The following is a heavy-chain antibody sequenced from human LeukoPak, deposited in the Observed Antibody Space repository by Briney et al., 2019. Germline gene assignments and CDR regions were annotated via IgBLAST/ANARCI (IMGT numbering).Heavy chain of an antibody. J-gene: IGHJ6*02. CDR3: AKAPAPYYYYYGMDV. CDR1: GFTFSSYV. Sequence: GGSLRLSCAASGFTFSSYVMNRVRQAPGKGLEWVSSISDNGVTRYYADSVKGRFTISRDNSDNTVYLQMNNLRAEDTAIYYCAKAPAPYYYYYGMDVWGQGTAVTVSS. V-gene: IGHV3-23*01. CDR2: ISDNGVTR.